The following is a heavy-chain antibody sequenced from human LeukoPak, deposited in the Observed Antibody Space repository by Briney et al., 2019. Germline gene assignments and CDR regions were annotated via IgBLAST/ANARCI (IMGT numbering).Heavy chain of an antibody. CDR3: TSGSAY. CDR1: GFTLSGSA. Sequence: GGSLKLSCAASGFTLSGSAMHWVRQASGKGLEWVGRIRSKANNYATAYAASVKGRFTISRDDSKNTAYLQMNSLKTDDTAVYYCTSGSAYWGQGTLVTVSS. V-gene: IGHV3-73*01. J-gene: IGHJ4*02. CDR2: IRSKANNYAT.